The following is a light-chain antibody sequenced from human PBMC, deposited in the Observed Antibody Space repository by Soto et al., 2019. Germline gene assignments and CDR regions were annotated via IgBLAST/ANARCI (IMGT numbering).Light chain of an antibody. Sequence: EIVLTQSPGTLSLSPVERATLCCRASQSVSSYLAWYQQKPGQAPRLLIYDASNRATGIPARFSGSGSGTDFTLTISSLEPEDFAVYYCQQRSNWPPITFGQGTRLETK. CDR3: QQRSNWPPIT. CDR2: DAS. J-gene: IGKJ5*01. V-gene: IGKV3-11*01. CDR1: QSVSSY.